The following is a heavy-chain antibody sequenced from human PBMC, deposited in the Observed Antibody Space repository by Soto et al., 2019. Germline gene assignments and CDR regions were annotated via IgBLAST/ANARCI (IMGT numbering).Heavy chain of an antibody. CDR1: GYTFTSYA. CDR3: ARAPPPSYYYDSSGYYSSWFDP. CDR2: INAGNGNT. Sequence: ASVKVSCKASGYTFTSYAMHWVRQAPGQRLGWMGWINAGNGNTKYSQKFQGRVTITRDTSASTAYMELSSLRSEDTAVYYCARAPPPSYYYDSSGYYSSWFDPWGQGTLVTVSS. J-gene: IGHJ5*02. D-gene: IGHD3-22*01. V-gene: IGHV1-3*01.